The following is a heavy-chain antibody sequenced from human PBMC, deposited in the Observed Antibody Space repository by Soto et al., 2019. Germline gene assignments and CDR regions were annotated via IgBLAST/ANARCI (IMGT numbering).Heavy chain of an antibody. CDR2: INPNSGGT. Sequence: GASVKVSCKASGYTFTGYYMHWVRQAPGQGLEWMGWINPNSGGTNYAQKFQGRVTMTRDTSISTAYMELSRLRSDDTAVYYCARETPTGTTWFDPWGQGTLVTVSS. CDR1: GYTFTGYY. V-gene: IGHV1-2*02. D-gene: IGHD1-7*01. J-gene: IGHJ5*02. CDR3: ARETPTGTTWFDP.